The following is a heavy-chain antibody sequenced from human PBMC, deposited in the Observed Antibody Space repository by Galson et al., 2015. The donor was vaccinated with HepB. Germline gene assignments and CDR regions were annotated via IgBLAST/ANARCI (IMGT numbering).Heavy chain of an antibody. V-gene: IGHV3-11*01. CDR3: ARGGYIDY. Sequence: SLRLSCAASRFTFSDYYISWLRQAPGKVQEWVSYISRSGSTIYYADSVKVRFTISGHNAKNSLYLQMNSLRAEDTVVYYCARGGYIDYWGQGTLVTVSS. CDR1: RFTFSDYY. J-gene: IGHJ4*02. CDR2: ISRSGSTI.